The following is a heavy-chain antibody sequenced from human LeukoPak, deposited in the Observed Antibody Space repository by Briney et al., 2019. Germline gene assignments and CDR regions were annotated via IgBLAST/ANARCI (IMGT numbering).Heavy chain of an antibody. V-gene: IGHV1-18*01. CDR2: SGPYNGNT. CDR1: GYTFTNYG. CDR3: ARDYSGYDGFDY. D-gene: IGHD5-12*01. J-gene: IGHJ4*02. Sequence: ASVKVSCKASGYTFTNYGISWVRQAPGQGLEWMGWSGPYNGNTNYAQKFQDRITMTTDTSTSTAYMELRSLRSDDTAMYDCARDYSGYDGFDYWGQGTLVTVSS.